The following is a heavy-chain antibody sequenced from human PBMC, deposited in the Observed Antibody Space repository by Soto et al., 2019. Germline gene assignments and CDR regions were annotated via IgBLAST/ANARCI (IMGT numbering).Heavy chain of an antibody. V-gene: IGHV3-23*01. CDR1: GFTFSNYA. CDR2: ISGSGSST. CDR3: AKAEAPGYIYRPRPIDN. J-gene: IGHJ4*02. D-gene: IGHD5-18*01. Sequence: HPGGSLRLSCAVSGFTFSNYAMSWVRQAPGKGLEWVSGISGSGSSTNYADSVKGRFTISRDNSKNTLYLQMSSLRAEDTAVYYCAKAEAPGYIYRPRPIDNWGQGTLVTVS.